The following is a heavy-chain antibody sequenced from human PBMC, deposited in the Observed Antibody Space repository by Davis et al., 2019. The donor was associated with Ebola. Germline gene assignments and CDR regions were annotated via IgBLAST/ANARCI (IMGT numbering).Heavy chain of an antibody. J-gene: IGHJ4*02. Sequence: SVKVSCKASGGTFSSYAISWVRQAPGQGLEWMGGIIPIFGTANYAQKFQGRVTITADKSTSTAYMELSSLRSEDTAVYYCARGTIFGVVTAYYFDYWGQGTLVTVSS. CDR1: GGTFSSYA. V-gene: IGHV1-69*06. D-gene: IGHD3-3*01. CDR2: IIPIFGTA. CDR3: ARGTIFGVVTAYYFDY.